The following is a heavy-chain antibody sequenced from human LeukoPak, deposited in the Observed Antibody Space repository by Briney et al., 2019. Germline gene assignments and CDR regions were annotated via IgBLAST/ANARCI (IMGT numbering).Heavy chain of an antibody. V-gene: IGHV1-46*01. CDR3: ARDQEGFDY. CDR1: GYTFTSNY. CDR2: IYPRDGST. J-gene: IGHJ4*02. Sequence: ASVKVSCKASGYTFTSNYVHWVRQAPGQGLEWVGMIYPRDGSTSYAQKLQGRVIVSRDTSTSTVHMELSGLRSEDTAVYYCARDQEGFDYWGQGTLVTVSS.